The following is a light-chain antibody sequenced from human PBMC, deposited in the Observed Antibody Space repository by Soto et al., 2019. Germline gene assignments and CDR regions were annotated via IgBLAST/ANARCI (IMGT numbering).Light chain of an antibody. CDR1: SSNIGSQT. Sequence: QSVLTQPTSASGTPGQRVTISCSGSSSNIGSQTVNWHQQLPGTAPKLLIYSNNQRPSGVPDRFSGSKSGTSASLAISGLQSEDEADYYCAAWDDSLNVVVFGGGTKLTVL. J-gene: IGLJ2*01. CDR3: AAWDDSLNVVV. V-gene: IGLV1-44*01. CDR2: SNN.